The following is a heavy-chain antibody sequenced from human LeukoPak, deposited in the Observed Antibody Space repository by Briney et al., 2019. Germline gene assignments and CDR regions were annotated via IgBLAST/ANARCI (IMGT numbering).Heavy chain of an antibody. CDR2: IWYDGSNK. V-gene: IGHV3-33*01. CDR3: ARDSVPKIYYYDSSGGFDY. D-gene: IGHD3-22*01. CDR1: GFTFSSYG. Sequence: GGSLRLSCAASGFTFSSYGMHWVRQAPGKGLEWVAVIWYDGSNKYYADSVKGRFTISRDNSKDTLYLQMNSLRAEDTAVYYCARDSVPKIYYYDSSGGFDYWGQGTLVTVSS. J-gene: IGHJ4*02.